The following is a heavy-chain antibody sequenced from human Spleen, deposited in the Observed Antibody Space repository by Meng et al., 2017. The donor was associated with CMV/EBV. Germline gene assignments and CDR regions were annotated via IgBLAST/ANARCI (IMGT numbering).Heavy chain of an antibody. CDR3: AKAFRSTSFLDF. D-gene: IGHD5/OR15-5a*01. CDR2: INPYSGAA. CDR1: GYTFTYSS. J-gene: IGHJ4*02. Sequence: FTASGYTFTYSSVHWVRQAPGHGLEWMGCINPYSGAADLALKFQSRVSITRDTSINTVYLDMGSLRSDDTAVYYCAKAFRSTSFLDFWGQGTLVTVSS. V-gene: IGHV1-2*02.